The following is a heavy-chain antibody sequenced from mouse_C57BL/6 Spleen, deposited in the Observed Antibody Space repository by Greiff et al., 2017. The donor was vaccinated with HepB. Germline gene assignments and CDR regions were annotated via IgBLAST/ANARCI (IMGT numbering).Heavy chain of an antibody. J-gene: IGHJ1*03. V-gene: IGHV1-69*01. CDR3: ARGGALYLRYFDV. CDR1: GYTFTSYW. D-gene: IGHD2-1*01. Sequence: QVQLQQPGAELVMPGASVKLSCKASGYTFTSYWMHWVKQRPGQGLEWIGEIDPSDSYTNYNQKFKGKSTLTVDKSSSTAYMQLSSLTSEDSAVYYCARGGALYLRYFDVWGTGTTVTVSS. CDR2: IDPSDSYT.